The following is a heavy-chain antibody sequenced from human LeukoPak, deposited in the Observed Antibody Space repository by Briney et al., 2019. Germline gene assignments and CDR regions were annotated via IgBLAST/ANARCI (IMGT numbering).Heavy chain of an antibody. Sequence: SLRXSCAASGVTFSSYSMNWVRQAPGKGLEWVSSISSSCCYISYPYSLNGRFPISRDNAKNSLYLQMNSLRAEDTAVYYCARDGGYSYGYSDGMDVWGQGTTVTVSS. D-gene: IGHD5-18*01. CDR1: GVTFSSYS. V-gene: IGHV3-21*01. CDR2: ISSSCCYI. CDR3: ARDGGYSYGYSDGMDV. J-gene: IGHJ6*02.